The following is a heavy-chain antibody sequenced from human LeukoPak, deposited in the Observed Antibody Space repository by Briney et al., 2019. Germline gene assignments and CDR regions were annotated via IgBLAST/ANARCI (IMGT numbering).Heavy chain of an antibody. D-gene: IGHD2-2*01. Sequence: GGSLRLSCAASGFTFSSYSMNWVRQAPGKGLEWVSSISSSSYIYYADSVKGRFTISRDNAKNSLYLQMNSLRAEDTAVYYCASPDIVVVPAEGRTWFDPWSQGTLVTVSS. CDR1: GFTFSSYS. CDR2: ISSSSYI. CDR3: ASPDIVVVPAEGRTWFDP. J-gene: IGHJ5*02. V-gene: IGHV3-21*01.